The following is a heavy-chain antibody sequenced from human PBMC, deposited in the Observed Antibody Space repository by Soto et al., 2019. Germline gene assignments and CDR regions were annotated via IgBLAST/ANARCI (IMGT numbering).Heavy chain of an antibody. V-gene: IGHV4-59*01. CDR1: GGSISSYY. Sequence: SWTLSLTSTVSGGSISSYYWSWILQPPGKGLEWIGYIYYSGSTNYNPSLKSRVTISVDTSKNQFSLKLSSVTAADTAVYYCAREGYYGSGRTLFDPWGQGTLVTVSS. CDR2: IYYSGST. CDR3: AREGYYGSGRTLFDP. D-gene: IGHD3-10*01. J-gene: IGHJ5*02.